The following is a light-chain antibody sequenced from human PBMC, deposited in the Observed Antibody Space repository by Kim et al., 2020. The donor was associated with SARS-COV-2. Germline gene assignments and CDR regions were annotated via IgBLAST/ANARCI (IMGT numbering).Light chain of an antibody. J-gene: IGKJ2*01. CDR2: GAS. Sequence: EVVLTQSPATLSVSPGERATLSCRASQSVGSDLAWYQQKPGQAPRLLIYGASTRATGVPARFTGSGSGTDFTLTIISLQSEDSALYYCQKYNDWPPYTFGQGTKLEI. CDR3: QKYNDWPPYT. CDR1: QSVGSD. V-gene: IGKV3-15*01.